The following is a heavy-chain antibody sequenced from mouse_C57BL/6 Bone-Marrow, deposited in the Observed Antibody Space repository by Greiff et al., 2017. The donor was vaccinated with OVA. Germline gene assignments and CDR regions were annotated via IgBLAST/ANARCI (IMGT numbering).Heavy chain of an antibody. V-gene: IGHV5-9*01. J-gene: IGHJ2*01. CDR2: ISGGGGNT. Sequence: EVKLVESGGGLVKPGGSLKLSCAASGFTFSSYTMSWVRQTPERRLEWVATISGGGGNTYYPDSVKGRFTISRDNAKNTLYLQMSSLRSEDTALYYCARQIYYDYWGQGTTLTVSS. CDR1: GFTFSSYT. CDR3: ARQIYYDY.